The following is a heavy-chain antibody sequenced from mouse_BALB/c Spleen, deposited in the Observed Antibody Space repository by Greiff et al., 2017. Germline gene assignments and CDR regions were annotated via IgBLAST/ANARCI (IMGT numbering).Heavy chain of an antibody. CDR1: GFTFSSYA. Sequence: DVMLVESGGGLVKPGGSLKLSCAASGFTFSSYAMSWVRQSPEKRLEWVAEISSGGSYTYYPDTVTGRFTISRDNAKNTLYLEMSSLRSEDTAMYYCARVYYGNRHYAMDYWGQGTSVTVSS. V-gene: IGHV5-9-4*01. J-gene: IGHJ4*01. D-gene: IGHD2-1*01. CDR3: ARVYYGNRHYAMDY. CDR2: ISSGGSYT.